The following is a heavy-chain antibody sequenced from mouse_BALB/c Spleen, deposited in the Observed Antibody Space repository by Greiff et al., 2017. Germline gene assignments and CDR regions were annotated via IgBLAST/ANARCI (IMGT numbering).Heavy chain of an antibody. J-gene: IGHJ1*01. CDR1: GYAFTNYL. CDR3: ARGENFDV. Sequence: QVQLKQSGAELVRPGTSVKVSCKASGYAFTNYLIEWVKQRPGQGLEWIGVINPGSGGTNYNEKFKGKATLTADKSSSTAYMQLSSLTSDDSAVYFCARGENFDVWGAGTTVTVSS. V-gene: IGHV1-54*01. CDR2: INPGSGGT.